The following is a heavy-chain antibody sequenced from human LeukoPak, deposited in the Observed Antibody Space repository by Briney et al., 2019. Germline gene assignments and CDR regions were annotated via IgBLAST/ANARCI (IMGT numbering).Heavy chain of an antibody. CDR1: GGSISSFY. J-gene: IGHJ6*03. CDR3: ARGVSRGYSYGRYYMDV. CDR2: IYYSGST. V-gene: IGHV4-59*01. Sequence: SETLSLTCTVSGGSISSFYWSWIRQPPGKGLEWIGYIYYSGSTNYNPSLKSRVTISVDTSKNQFSLKLSSVTAADTAAYYCARGVSRGYSYGRYYMDVWGKGTTVTVSS. D-gene: IGHD5-18*01.